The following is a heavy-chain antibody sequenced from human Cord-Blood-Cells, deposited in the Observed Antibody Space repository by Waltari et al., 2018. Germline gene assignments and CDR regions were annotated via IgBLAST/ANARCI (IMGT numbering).Heavy chain of an antibody. V-gene: IGHV3-53*01. D-gene: IGHD6-6*01. Sequence: EVQLVESGGGLIQPGGSLRLSCAASGFTVSSNYMSWVRQAPGKGLEWVSVSYSGGSTYNEDSVKGRFTIARDNTKNTLYLQMNSLRAEDTAVYYCARDIEVGAARPFRDYWGQGTLVTVSS. J-gene: IGHJ4*02. CDR3: ARDIEVGAARPFRDY. CDR2: SYSGGST. CDR1: GFTVSSNY.